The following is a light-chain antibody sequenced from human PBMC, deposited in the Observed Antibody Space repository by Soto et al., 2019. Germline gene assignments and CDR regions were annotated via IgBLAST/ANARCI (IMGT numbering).Light chain of an antibody. CDR1: SSDVGSYNL. Sequence: QSALTQPASVSGYPGQSITISCTGTSSDVGSYNLVSWYQQHPGKAPKLMIYEVSKRPSGVSNRFSGSKSGNTASLTISGLQAEDEADYYCCSYAGSSTPYVFGTGTKLTVL. CDR2: EVS. CDR3: CSYAGSSTPYV. V-gene: IGLV2-23*02. J-gene: IGLJ1*01.